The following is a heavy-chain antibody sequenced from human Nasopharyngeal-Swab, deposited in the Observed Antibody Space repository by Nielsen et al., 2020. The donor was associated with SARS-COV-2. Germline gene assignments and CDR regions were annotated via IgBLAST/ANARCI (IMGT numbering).Heavy chain of an antibody. CDR2: IYYSGST. V-gene: IGHV4-31*02. Sequence: WIRQPPGKGLEWIGYIYYSGSTYYNPSPKSRVTISVDTSKNQFSLKLSSVTAAVTAVYYCARVSRYYYMDVCGKGTTVTVSS. J-gene: IGHJ6*03. CDR3: ARVSRYYYMDV.